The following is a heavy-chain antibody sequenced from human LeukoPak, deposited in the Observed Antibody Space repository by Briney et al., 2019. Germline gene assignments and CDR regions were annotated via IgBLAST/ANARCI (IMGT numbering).Heavy chain of an antibody. J-gene: IGHJ4*02. V-gene: IGHV4-59*01. CDR3: ARSDDILTGYYPL. Sequence: SETLSLTCTVSGGSISSYYWSWIRQPPGKGLEGIGYIYYSGSTNYNPSLKSRVTISVDTSKNQFSLKLSSVTAADTAVYYCARSDDILTGYYPLWGQGTLVTVSS. CDR2: IYYSGST. CDR1: GGSISSYY. D-gene: IGHD3-9*01.